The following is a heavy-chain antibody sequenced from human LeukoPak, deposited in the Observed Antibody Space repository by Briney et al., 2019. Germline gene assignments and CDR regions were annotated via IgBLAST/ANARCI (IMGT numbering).Heavy chain of an antibody. V-gene: IGHV3-21*04. CDR2: ISSSSSYI. CDR1: GFTFSSYS. J-gene: IGHJ3*02. Sequence: GGSLRLSCAASGFTFSSYSMNWVRQAPGKGLEWVSSISSSSSYIYYADSVKGRFTISRDNSGNTLSLQMNSLRAEDTTLYYCAKSVAAAFDIWGQGTMVTVSS. CDR3: AKSVAAAFDI. D-gene: IGHD6-19*01.